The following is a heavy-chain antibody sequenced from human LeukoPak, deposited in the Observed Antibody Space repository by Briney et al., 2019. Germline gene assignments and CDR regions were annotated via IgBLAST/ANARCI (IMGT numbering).Heavy chain of an antibody. CDR3: ARHKSFDYLSPIDS. CDR1: GGSFSGYY. V-gene: IGHV4-34*01. D-gene: IGHD3-9*01. Sequence: SEXXSLTCAVYGGSFSGYYWSWIRQPPGKGLEWIGGIYYTGSTYYKPSLKRRVTISVDASKNQISLKLSSVTAADTAVYFCARHKSFDYLSPIDSWGQGTLVTVSS. CDR2: IYYTGST. J-gene: IGHJ4*02.